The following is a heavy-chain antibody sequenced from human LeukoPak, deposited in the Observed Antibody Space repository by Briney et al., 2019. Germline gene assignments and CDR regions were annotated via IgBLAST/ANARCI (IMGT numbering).Heavy chain of an antibody. V-gene: IGHV1-18*01. J-gene: IGHJ5*02. CDR2: ISAYNGNT. Sequence: ASVKVSCKASGYTFTSYGFSWVRQAPGQGLEWMGWISAYNGNTNYAQKLQGRVTMTTDTSTSTAYMELRSLRSDDTAVYYCARGVRWSSVYNWFDPWGQGTLVTVSS. CDR1: GYTFTSYG. D-gene: IGHD4-23*01. CDR3: ARGVRWSSVYNWFDP.